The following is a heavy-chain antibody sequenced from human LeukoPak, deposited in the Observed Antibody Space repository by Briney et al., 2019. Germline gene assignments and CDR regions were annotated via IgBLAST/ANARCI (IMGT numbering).Heavy chain of an antibody. Sequence: ASVKVSCKASGYTFTSYYMHWVRQAPGQGLEWMGIINPSCGSTSYAQKFQGRVTMTRDTSTSTVYMELSSLRSEDTAVYYCARDPPGIAVARYYYYGMDDWGQGTTVTVSS. D-gene: IGHD6-19*01. J-gene: IGHJ6*02. CDR3: ARDPPGIAVARYYYYGMDD. V-gene: IGHV1-46*01. CDR2: INPSCGST. CDR1: GYTFTSYY.